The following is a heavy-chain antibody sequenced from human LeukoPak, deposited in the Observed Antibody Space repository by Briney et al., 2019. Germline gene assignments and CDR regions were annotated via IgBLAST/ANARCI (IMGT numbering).Heavy chain of an antibody. Sequence: GGSLRLSCAASGFPFSDYYMSWIRQAPGKGLEWVSYISSSGDTIYYADSVKGRFTISRDNAKNSVHLQMNSLRAEDTAVYYCARDRRCRGGSCYWDDYWGQGTLVTVSS. J-gene: IGHJ4*02. CDR2: ISSSGDTI. D-gene: IGHD2-15*01. CDR3: ARDRRCRGGSCYWDDY. V-gene: IGHV3-11*01. CDR1: GFPFSDYY.